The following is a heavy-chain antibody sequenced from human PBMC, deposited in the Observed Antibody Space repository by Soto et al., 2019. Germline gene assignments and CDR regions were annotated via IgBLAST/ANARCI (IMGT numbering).Heavy chain of an antibody. J-gene: IGHJ4*02. D-gene: IGHD4-17*01. V-gene: IGHV3-30*18. CDR1: GLTFSSLD. CDR2: ISYDGSNK. CDR3: AKPHSTVVTLAFDY. Sequence: QVQLVESGGGVVQPGKSLRLSCVASGLTFSSLDMHWVRQAPGKGLEGVAVISYDGSNKYYADSVKGRFSVSRDNSKNALFLQMNNLRSEDTAVYYCAKPHSTVVTLAFDYWGQGTLVTVSS.